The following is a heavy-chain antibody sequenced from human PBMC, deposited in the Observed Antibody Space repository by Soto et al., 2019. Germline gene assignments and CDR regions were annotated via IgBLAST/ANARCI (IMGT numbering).Heavy chain of an antibody. D-gene: IGHD1-20*01. Sequence: PSETLSLTCTVSGGSISSGGYYWSWIRQHPGKGLEWIGYIYYSGSTYYNPSLKSRVTISVDTSKNQFSLKLSSVTAADTAVYYCARAGGGNWNTEGRFDPWGQGTLVTVSS. CDR1: GGSISSGGYY. V-gene: IGHV4-31*03. J-gene: IGHJ5*02. CDR3: ARAGGGNWNTEGRFDP. CDR2: IYYSGST.